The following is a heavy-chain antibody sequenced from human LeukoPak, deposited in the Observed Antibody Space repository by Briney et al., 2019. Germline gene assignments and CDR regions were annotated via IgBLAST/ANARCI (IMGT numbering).Heavy chain of an antibody. CDR2: INPNSGGT. Sequence: GSVKVSCKASGYTFTGYYMHWVRQAPGQGLEWMGWINPNSGGTNYAQKFQGRVTMTRDTSISTAYMELSRLRSDDTAVYYCAYGGYYGSGRDWFDPWGQGTLVTVSS. CDR3: AYGGYYGSGRDWFDP. D-gene: IGHD3-10*01. V-gene: IGHV1-2*02. J-gene: IGHJ5*02. CDR1: GYTFTGYY.